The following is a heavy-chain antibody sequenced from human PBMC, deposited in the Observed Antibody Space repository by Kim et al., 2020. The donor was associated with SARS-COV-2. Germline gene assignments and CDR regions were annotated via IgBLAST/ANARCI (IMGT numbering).Heavy chain of an antibody. Sequence: SETLSLTCTVSGGSISSSSYYWGWIRQPPGKGLEWIGSIYYSGSTYYNPSLKSRVTISVDTSKNQFSLNLSSVTAADTAVYYCSAYSSSWYASFDYWGQG. CDR2: IYYSGST. CDR3: SAYSSSWYASFDY. CDR1: GGSISSSSYY. J-gene: IGHJ4*02. D-gene: IGHD6-13*01. V-gene: IGHV4-39*01.